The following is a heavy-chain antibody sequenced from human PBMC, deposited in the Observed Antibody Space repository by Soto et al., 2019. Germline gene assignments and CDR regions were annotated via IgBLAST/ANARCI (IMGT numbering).Heavy chain of an antibody. CDR1: GYTFTSYG. CDR2: ISAYNGNT. V-gene: IGHV1-18*01. CDR3: ARRLPGTTVTTFYAFDF. Sequence: QVQLVQSGAEVKKPGASVKVSCKASGYTFTSYGISWVRQAPGQGLEWMGWISAYNGNTNYTQKLQGRVTMTTDTTTSTAHMELRSLRSDDTSVYYCARRLPGTTVTTFYAFDFWGQATMVTVSS. J-gene: IGHJ3*01. D-gene: IGHD4-17*01.